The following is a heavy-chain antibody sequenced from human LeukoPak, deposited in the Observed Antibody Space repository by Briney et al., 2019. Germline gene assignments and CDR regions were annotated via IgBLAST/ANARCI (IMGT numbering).Heavy chain of an antibody. CDR3: ARTIGCSSTSCYSQIWFDP. CDR2: INPNSGNT. V-gene: IGHV1-8*01. Sequence: ASVKVSCKASGYTFTSYDINWVRQATGQGLEWMGWINPNSGNTGYAQKFQGRVTMTRNTSISTAYMELSSLRSEDTAVYYCARTIGCSSTSCYSQIWFDPWGQGTLVTVSS. D-gene: IGHD2-2*01. CDR1: GYTFTSYD. J-gene: IGHJ5*02.